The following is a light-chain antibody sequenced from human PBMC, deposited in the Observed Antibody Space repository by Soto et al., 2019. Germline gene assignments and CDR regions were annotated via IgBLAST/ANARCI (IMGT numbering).Light chain of an antibody. CDR1: QSVSGN. Sequence: EIVMTQSPATLSVSPGERATLSCRASQSVSGNLAWYQQKPGQAPRLLIYDASPRATGIPARFSGSGSGIKFTLTISSLQSEDFAVYYCQQYNNWPYTFGQGTKLGIK. V-gene: IGKV3-15*01. J-gene: IGKJ2*01. CDR3: QQYNNWPYT. CDR2: DAS.